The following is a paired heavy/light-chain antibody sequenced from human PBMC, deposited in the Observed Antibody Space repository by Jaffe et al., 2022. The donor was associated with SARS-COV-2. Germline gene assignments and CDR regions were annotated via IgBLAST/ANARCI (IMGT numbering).Light chain of an antibody. V-gene: IGLV2-8*01. CDR2: EVS. CDR3: SSFAGNNILL. CDR1: SSDVGDYNY. J-gene: IGLJ2*01. Sequence: SALTQPPSASGSPGQSVTISCTGTSSDVGDYNYVSWYQQHPGKAPKLMIYEVSKRPSGVPDRFSGSKSGNTASLTVSGLQAEDEADYYCSSFAGNNILLFGGGTELTVL.
Heavy chain of an antibody. J-gene: IGHJ3*02. D-gene: IGHD5-12*01. CDR3: AKDTFSGYDNDAFDM. V-gene: IGHV3-23*01. CDR2: ISGSGGST. Sequence: EVQLLESGGGLVQPGGSLRLSCAASGITFNNYAMSWVRQAPGKRLEWVSGISGSGGSTYYADSVKGRFTISRDNSKNTLYLQMNSLRVEDTAVYYCAKDTFSGYDNDAFDMWGQGTMVTVSS. CDR1: GITFNNYA.